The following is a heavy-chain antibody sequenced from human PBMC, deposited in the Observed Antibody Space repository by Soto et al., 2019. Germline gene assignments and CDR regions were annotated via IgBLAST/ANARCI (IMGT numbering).Heavy chain of an antibody. CDR1: GVTVGNNY. Sequence: EVRLVESGGGLVQRGGSLRLSCAASGVTVGNNYMRWVRQAPGKGLEWVSVTYSGGDTPYADSVKGRFTMSRDSTKNTVYLQMDSLRAEDTAVYFCARNVPVTALGYWGQGSRVTVSS. CDR2: TYSGGDT. J-gene: IGHJ4*02. CDR3: ARNVPVTALGY. D-gene: IGHD4-17*01. V-gene: IGHV3-66*01.